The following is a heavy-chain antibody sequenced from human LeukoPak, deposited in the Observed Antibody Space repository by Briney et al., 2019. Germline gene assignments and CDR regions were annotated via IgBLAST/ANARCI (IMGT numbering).Heavy chain of an antibody. CDR1: GGSISSYY. J-gene: IGHJ4*02. Sequence: ASETLSLTCTVSGGSISSYYWSWIRQPPGKGLEWIGYIYYSGSTYYNPSLKSRVTISVDTSKNQFSLKLSSVTAADTAVYYCARDKSGLGGYWGQGALVTVSS. D-gene: IGHD3-16*01. CDR3: ARDKSGLGGY. V-gene: IGHV4-59*01. CDR2: IYYSGST.